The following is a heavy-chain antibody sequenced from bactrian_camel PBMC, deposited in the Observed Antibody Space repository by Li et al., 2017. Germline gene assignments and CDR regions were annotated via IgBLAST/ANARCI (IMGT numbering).Heavy chain of an antibody. Sequence: HVQLVESGGGSVQVGGSLRLSCAASVDTSSHVFIGWFRQAPGKEREGVATIRTDGTTIYEDSVKGRFTISQNTAKNTLYLQMNSLEPEDTAMYYCAAARTVYAGDVLGKNQYEYWGQGTQVTVS. CDR1: VDTSSHVF. D-gene: IGHD3*01. J-gene: IGHJ4*01. CDR3: AAARTVYAGDVLGKNQYEY. V-gene: IGHV3S53*01. CDR2: IRTDGTT.